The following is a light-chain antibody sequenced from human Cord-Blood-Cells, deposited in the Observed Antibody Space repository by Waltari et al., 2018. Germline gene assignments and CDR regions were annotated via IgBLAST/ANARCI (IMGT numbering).Light chain of an antibody. V-gene: IGLV2-23*01. CDR3: CSYAGPWV. Sequence: QSALTQPASVSGSPGQSITISCTGTSSDVGSYNLVSWYQQHPGKAPKLMIYEGSKRPSVVSNRFSGSKSGNAASLTISGLQAEDEADYYCCSYAGPWVFGGGTKLTVL. CDR2: EGS. J-gene: IGLJ3*02. CDR1: SSDVGSYNL.